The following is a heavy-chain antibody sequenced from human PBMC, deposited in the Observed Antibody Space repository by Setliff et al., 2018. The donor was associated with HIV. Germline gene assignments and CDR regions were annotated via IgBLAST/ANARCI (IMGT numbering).Heavy chain of an antibody. CDR2: ISTGSSYI. CDR3: AMRPCSGGSCYWGIHDAFDI. Sequence: GGSLRLSCAASGFTFNSYSMNWVRQAPGKGLEWVSSISTGSSYIYYADSVKGRFTISRDNAKNSLYLQMNSLRAEDTAVYYCAMRPCSGGSCYWGIHDAFDIWGQGTMVTVSS. J-gene: IGHJ3*02. V-gene: IGHV3-21*01. D-gene: IGHD2-15*01. CDR1: GFTFNSYS.